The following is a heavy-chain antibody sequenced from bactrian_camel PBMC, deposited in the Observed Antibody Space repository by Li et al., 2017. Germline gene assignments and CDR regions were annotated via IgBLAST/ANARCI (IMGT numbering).Heavy chain of an antibody. CDR3: ATQGEWAYIN. D-gene: IGHD1*01. CDR1: GYTYSSPC. CDR2: ISSYGST. V-gene: IGHV3S68*01. J-gene: IGHJ4*01. Sequence: HVQLVESGGGSVQAGGSLTLSCADSGYTYSSPCMGWFRQAPGKEREWVAKISSYGSTKYTDSVKGRFTISRDNAKNTLYLQLNSLKSEDASVYYCATQGEWAYINWGQGTQVTVS.